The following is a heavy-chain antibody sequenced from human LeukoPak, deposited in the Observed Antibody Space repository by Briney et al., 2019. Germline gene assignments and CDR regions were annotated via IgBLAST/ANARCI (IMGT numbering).Heavy chain of an antibody. CDR2: MNPSNGNT. D-gene: IGHD5-24*01. J-gene: IGHJ4*02. V-gene: IGHV1-8*01. Sequence: ASVEVSCKASGYTFPSYAVNWGRQATGQGVEGMGWMNPSNGNTGFAQKFQGRLTMTRDTSISTAYMELSSLTSEDTAVYFCARGSSEEMATIAYWDQGTLVTVSS. CDR1: GYTFPSYA. CDR3: ARGSSEEMATIAY.